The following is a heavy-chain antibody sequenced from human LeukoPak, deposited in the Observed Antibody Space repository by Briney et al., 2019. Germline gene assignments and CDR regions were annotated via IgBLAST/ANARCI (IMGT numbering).Heavy chain of an antibody. CDR2: IRYDGSNK. CDR1: GFTFSSYG. Sequence: GGSLRLSCVASGFTFSSYGMHWVRQAPGKGLEWVAFIRYDGSNKYYADSVKGRLTISRDNSKNTLYLQMNSLRAEDTAVYYCAKDGSLWFGEAPTDYWGQGTLVTVSS. CDR3: AKDGSLWFGEAPTDY. V-gene: IGHV3-30*02. D-gene: IGHD3-10*01. J-gene: IGHJ4*02.